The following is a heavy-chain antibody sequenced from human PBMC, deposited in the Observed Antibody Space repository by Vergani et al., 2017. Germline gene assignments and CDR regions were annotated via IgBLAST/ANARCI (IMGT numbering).Heavy chain of an antibody. CDR2: ISHDGNKK. D-gene: IGHD3-3*02. CDR1: GFTFSNYG. Sequence: QVQLVESGGSVVQPGRSLRLSCAASGFTFSNYGLHWVRQAPGQGLEWVAVISHDGNKKYYVDSVKGRFTISRDNSKNTLYLYMNSLRADDTAVYYCAKDPRLKEDYYHYYMDVWGKGTTVTVSS. CDR3: AKDPRLKEDYYHYYMDV. J-gene: IGHJ6*03. V-gene: IGHV3-30*18.